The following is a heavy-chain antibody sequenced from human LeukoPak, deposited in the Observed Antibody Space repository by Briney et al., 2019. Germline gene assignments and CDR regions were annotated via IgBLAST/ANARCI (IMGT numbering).Heavy chain of an antibody. CDR3: TRDRLFDC. CDR1: GFSLRTFT. D-gene: IGHD6-6*01. V-gene: IGHV3-21*01. J-gene: IGHJ4*02. CDR2: IGSTTTDM. Sequence: GGSLRLSCAASGFSLRTFTLHCVRQAPGKGLEWVSSIGSTTTDMSYTGSVKGRFSISRDNAKNSLSLQMNSLRVEDTAVYYCTRDRLFDCWGQGTLVTVSS.